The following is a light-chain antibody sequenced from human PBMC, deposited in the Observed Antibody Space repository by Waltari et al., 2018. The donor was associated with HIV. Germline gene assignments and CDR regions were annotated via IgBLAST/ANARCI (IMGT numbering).Light chain of an antibody. Sequence: QSALTQPRSVSASPGQSVTISCTGRSIDVGGYNYVSWYRQYPGKPPKRMIYDVSKRPTGVPDLFSGAKAFDTPAMTISGLQAEDDADYDSCAYAGSAYVFGTGTKVTVL. CDR2: DVS. CDR3: CAYAGSAYV. V-gene: IGLV2-11*01. CDR1: SIDVGGYNY. J-gene: IGLJ1*01.